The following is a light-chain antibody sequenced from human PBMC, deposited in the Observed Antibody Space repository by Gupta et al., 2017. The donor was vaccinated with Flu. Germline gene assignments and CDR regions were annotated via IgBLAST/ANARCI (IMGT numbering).Light chain of an antibody. J-gene: IGLJ3*02. V-gene: IGLV2-14*01. CDR2: EVS. CDR3: SSDTNTNTLVV. Sequence: QSALNQPASVSGSPVQSITISCTGTSSDVGGYKYVSWYQQHPGKAPKLMIFEVSNRPSGVSDRFSGTKSGDTASLTISGLQADDEADYYCSSDTNTNTLVVFGGGTKLTVL. CDR1: SSDVGGYKY.